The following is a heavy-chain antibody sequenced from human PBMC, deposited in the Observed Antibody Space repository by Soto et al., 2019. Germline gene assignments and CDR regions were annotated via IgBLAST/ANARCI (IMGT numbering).Heavy chain of an antibody. CDR3: ARDKVALFRREKSWFAP. J-gene: IGHJ5*02. Sequence: SETLSLTCAVYGGSFSGYYWSWIRQPPGKGLEWIGEINHSGSTNYNPSLKSRVTISVDTSKNQFSLKLSSVTAADTAVYYCARDKVALFRREKSWFAPWGQGTLVTVSS. CDR1: GGSFSGYY. V-gene: IGHV4-34*01. D-gene: IGHD2-15*01. CDR2: INHSGST.